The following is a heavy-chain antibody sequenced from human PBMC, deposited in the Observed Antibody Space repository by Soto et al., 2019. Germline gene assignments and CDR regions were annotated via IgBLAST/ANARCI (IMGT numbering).Heavy chain of an antibody. V-gene: IGHV4-59*08. CDR2: IYNSGST. D-gene: IGHD2-15*01. CDR1: GGSISGYY. J-gene: IGHJ4*02. CDR3: ARQYCSGGSCYSDY. Sequence: SETLSLTCTVPGGSISGYYWIWMRQPPGKGLEWIGYIYNSGSTNYNPALKSRVTISVDTSKNQFSLKLSSVTAADTAVYYCARQYCSGGSCYSDYWGQGTLVTVSS.